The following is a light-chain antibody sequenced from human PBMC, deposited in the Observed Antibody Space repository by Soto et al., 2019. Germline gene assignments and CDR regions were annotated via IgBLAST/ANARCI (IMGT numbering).Light chain of an antibody. CDR2: DAS. CDR1: QSVGND. CDR3: QQRSNWPPLT. J-gene: IGKJ4*01. V-gene: IGKV3-11*01. Sequence: EIVLTQSPDTLSLSRGERATLSCRASQSVGNDLAWYQQKPGQAPRLLIYDASSRATGIPARFSGSGSGTDFALTISSLEPEYFAVYYCQQRSNWPPLTFGGGTKVDIK.